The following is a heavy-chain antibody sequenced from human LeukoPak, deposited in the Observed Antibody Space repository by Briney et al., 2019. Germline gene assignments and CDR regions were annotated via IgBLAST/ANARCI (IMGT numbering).Heavy chain of an antibody. CDR1: GGSFSGYY. V-gene: IGHV4-34*01. CDR2: INHSGST. Sequence: SETLSLTCAVYGGSFSGYYWSWIRQPPGKGLEWIGEINHSGSTNYNPSLKSRVTISVDTSKNQSSLKLSSVTAADTAVYYCARVEISSTSSDYFDYWGQGTLVTVSS. CDR3: ARVEISSTSSDYFDY. J-gene: IGHJ4*02. D-gene: IGHD2-2*01.